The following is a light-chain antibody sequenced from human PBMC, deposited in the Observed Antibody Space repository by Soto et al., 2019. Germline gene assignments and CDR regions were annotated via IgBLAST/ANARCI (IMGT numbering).Light chain of an antibody. V-gene: IGLV2-14*01. CDR3: SAYTTSDTYV. Sequence: QSALTQPASVSGSPGQSITVSCTGTSSDVGSYNFVSWYQQHPGKAPKLIIYDVTYRPSGVANRFSASKSGNTASXTISGXXAEDEADYYCSAYTTSDTYVFGTGTKLTVL. J-gene: IGLJ1*01. CDR2: DVT. CDR1: SSDVGSYNF.